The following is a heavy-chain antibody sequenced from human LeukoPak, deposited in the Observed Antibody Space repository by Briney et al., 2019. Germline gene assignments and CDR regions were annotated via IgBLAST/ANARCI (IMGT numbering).Heavy chain of an antibody. V-gene: IGHV3-23*01. Sequence: GGSLRLSCVASGFTFSNYAMNWVRQAPGKGLEWVSGISDTGSIYYIDSVKGRFTVSRDNSKNTVYLQMNSLRAEDTAVYYCAKDNYDFWSGPDYWGQGTLVTVSS. CDR2: ISDTGSI. D-gene: IGHD3-3*01. CDR3: AKDNYDFWSGPDY. J-gene: IGHJ4*02. CDR1: GFTFSNYA.